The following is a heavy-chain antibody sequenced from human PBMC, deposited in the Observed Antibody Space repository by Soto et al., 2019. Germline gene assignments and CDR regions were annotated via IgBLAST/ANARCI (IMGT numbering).Heavy chain of an antibody. V-gene: IGHV3-30-3*01. CDR3: ARELGGPRPDYYYYYGMDV. J-gene: IGHJ6*02. Sequence: PGGSLRLSCAASGFTFSYYAMHWVRQAPGKGLEWLTVLSYDGTDKYHADSVKGRFTISRDNSKNTLYLQMNSLRAEDTAVYYCARELGGPRPDYYYYYGMDVWGQGTTVTVSS. CDR1: GFTFSYYA. CDR2: LSYDGTDK. D-gene: IGHD2-15*01.